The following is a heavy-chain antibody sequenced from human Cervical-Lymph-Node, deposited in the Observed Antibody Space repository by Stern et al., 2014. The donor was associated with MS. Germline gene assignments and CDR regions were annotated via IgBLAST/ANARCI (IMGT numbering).Heavy chain of an antibody. J-gene: IGHJ4*02. D-gene: IGHD1-26*01. CDR1: GGSTTSGSYY. CDR2: IHTSGST. CDR3: ARGFPYTGTYYFDN. Sequence: QVQLQESGPGLVKPSQTLSLTCTVSGGSTTSGSYYWSWIRQPAGKGLEWIGRIHTSGSTKYNPSLKSRVTISFDTPGAKSPWRVGFGPAADTAVYYCARGFPYTGTYYFDNWGQGTLVTVSS. V-gene: IGHV4-61*02.